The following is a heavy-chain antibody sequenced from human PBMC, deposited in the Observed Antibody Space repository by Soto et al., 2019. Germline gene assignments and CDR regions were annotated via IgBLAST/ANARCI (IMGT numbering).Heavy chain of an antibody. CDR2: ISYSGST. J-gene: IGHJ5*02. CDR1: GASISSHY. D-gene: IGHD2-2*01. V-gene: IGHV4-59*11. CDR3: ARAQPFEFHNWFDP. Sequence: QVQLQESGPGLVKTSETLFLTCTVTGASISSHYWSWIRQPPGKGLEWIGHISYSGSTNYNPSVMGRVTVSVDRSTNQFSLKLSSVTAADTAVYYCARAQPFEFHNWFDPWGQGTLVSVSS.